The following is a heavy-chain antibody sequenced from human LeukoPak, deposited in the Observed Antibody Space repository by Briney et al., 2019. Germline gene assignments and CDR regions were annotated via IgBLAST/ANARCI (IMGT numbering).Heavy chain of an antibody. CDR1: GGSISSGDYC. D-gene: IGHD2-2*01. V-gene: IGHV4-30-4*01. CDR2: IYYSGST. J-gene: IGHJ6*04. CDR3: ARVGFDCSSTSCYALGMDV. Sequence: PSQTLSLTCTVSGGSISSGDYCWSWIRQPPGKGLEWLGYIYYSGSTYYNPSLKSRVTISVDTSKNQFSLKLSSVTAADTAVYYCARVGFDCSSTSCYALGMDVWGKGTTVTVSS.